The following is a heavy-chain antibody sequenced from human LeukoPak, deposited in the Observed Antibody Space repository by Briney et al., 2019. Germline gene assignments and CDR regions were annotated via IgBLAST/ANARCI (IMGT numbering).Heavy chain of an antibody. D-gene: IGHD6-13*01. Sequence: SETLSLTCTVSGVSISSYYWSWIRQPPGKGLEWIGYIYYSGSTNYNPSLKSRVTISVDTSKNQFSLKLSSVTAADTAVYYCARGVIGGSSWYWDYWGQGTLVTVSS. J-gene: IGHJ4*02. V-gene: IGHV4-59*01. CDR2: IYYSGST. CDR1: GVSISSYY. CDR3: ARGVIGGSSWYWDY.